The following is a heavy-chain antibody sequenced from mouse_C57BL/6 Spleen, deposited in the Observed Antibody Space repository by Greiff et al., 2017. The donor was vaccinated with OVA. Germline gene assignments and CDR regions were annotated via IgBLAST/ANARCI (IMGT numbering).Heavy chain of an antibody. CDR1: GFTFSDYG. D-gene: IGHD4-1*01. Sequence: DVHLVESGGGLVKPGGSLKLSCAASGFTFSDYGMHWVRQAPEKGLEWVAYISSGSSTIYYADTVKGRFTISRDNAKNTLFLQMTSLRSEDTAMYYCAMGKLGEDWYFDVWGTGTTVTVSS. J-gene: IGHJ1*03. CDR2: ISSGSSTI. CDR3: AMGKLGEDWYFDV. V-gene: IGHV5-17*01.